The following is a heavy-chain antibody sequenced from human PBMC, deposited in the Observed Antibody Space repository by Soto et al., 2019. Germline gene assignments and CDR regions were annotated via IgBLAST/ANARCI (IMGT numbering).Heavy chain of an antibody. V-gene: IGHV4-39*01. CDR2: IHYSGST. J-gene: IGHJ5*02. D-gene: IGHD3-22*01. Sequence: ASETLSLTCTVSGGSISSSRYYWGWIRQPPGKGLEWIGSIHYSGSTYYNPSLKSRVTISVDTSKNQFSLKLSSVTAADTAVYYCARHKDYYDSSGYYNNWFDPWGQGTLVTVSS. CDR1: GGSISSSRYY. CDR3: ARHKDYYDSSGYYNNWFDP.